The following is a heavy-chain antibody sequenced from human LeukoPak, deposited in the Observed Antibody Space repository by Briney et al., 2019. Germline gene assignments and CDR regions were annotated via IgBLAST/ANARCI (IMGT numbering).Heavy chain of an antibody. Sequence: GGSLSLSCAASGFPVSSNYMSWVRQAPGKGLEWVTVIYSGGSTYYADSVKGRFTISRDNSKNTLYLQMNSLRAEDTAVYYCASQQVVDTAMVIDYWGQGTLVTVSS. J-gene: IGHJ4*02. V-gene: IGHV3-66*04. CDR2: IYSGGST. CDR3: ASQQVVDTAMVIDY. CDR1: GFPVSSNY. D-gene: IGHD5-18*01.